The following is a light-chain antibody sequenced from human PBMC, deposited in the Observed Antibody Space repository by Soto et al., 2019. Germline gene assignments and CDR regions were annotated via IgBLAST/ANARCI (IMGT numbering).Light chain of an antibody. CDR2: GNI. J-gene: IGLJ1*01. CDR1: SSNIGADYD. V-gene: IGLV1-40*01. CDR3: QSYDFGLSAHNYV. Sequence: QSVLTQPPSVSGAPGQRVTISCTGSSSNIGADYDVHWYQQIPGKAPKLLIYGNINRPSGVPDRFSGSKSGTSASLAITGLQAEDEAEYYCQSYDFGLSAHNYVFGTGTKLTVL.